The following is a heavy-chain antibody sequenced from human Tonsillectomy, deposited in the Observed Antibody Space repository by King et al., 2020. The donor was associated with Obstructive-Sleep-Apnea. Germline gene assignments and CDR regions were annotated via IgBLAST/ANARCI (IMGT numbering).Heavy chain of an antibody. Sequence: VQLVESGGGLVKPGGSLRLSCAASGFTFSDYYMSWIRQAPGKGLEWVSYISSSSSYTSYADSVKGRFTISRDNAKNSLYLQMNSLRAEDTAVYYCAGKDAKDWSGYYVGRAYYNGMDVWGQGTTVTVAS. CDR3: AGKDAKDWSGYYVGRAYYNGMDV. D-gene: IGHD3-3*01. CDR1: GFTFSDYY. CDR2: ISSSSSYT. J-gene: IGHJ6*02. V-gene: IGHV3-11*06.